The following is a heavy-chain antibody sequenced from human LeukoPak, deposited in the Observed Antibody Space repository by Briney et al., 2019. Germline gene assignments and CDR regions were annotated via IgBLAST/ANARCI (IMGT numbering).Heavy chain of an antibody. CDR2: FDPEDGET. CDR3: ATAPPLRYFDWSFDY. J-gene: IGHJ4*02. V-gene: IGHV1-24*01. Sequence: ASVKVSCKVSGYTLTELSMHWVRQAPGKRLEWMGGFDPEDGETIYAQKFQGRVTMTEDTSTDTAYMELSSLRSEDTAVYYCATAPPLRYFDWSFDYWGQGTLVTVSS. D-gene: IGHD3-9*01. CDR1: GYTLTELS.